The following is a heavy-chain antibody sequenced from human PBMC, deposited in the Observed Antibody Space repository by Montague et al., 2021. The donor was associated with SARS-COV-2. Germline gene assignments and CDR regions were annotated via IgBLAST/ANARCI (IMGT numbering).Heavy chain of an antibody. CDR1: GSSVRSYY. CDR3: ARENTVTTFGGPYYIDS. Sequence: SGTLSLTCIVSGSSVRSYYWSWIRQPPGKGLEWIGYIYDSGSTNYNPSLKSRVTISVDTPKNQFSLKLSSVTAADTAVYYCARENTVTTFGGPYYIDSWGQGTLVTVSA. J-gene: IGHJ4*02. V-gene: IGHV4-59*02. D-gene: IGHD4-17*01. CDR2: IYDSGST.